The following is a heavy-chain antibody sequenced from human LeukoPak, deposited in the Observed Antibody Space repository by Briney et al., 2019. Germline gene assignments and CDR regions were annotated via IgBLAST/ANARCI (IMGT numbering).Heavy chain of an antibody. CDR2: INPNSGGT. CDR3: ASRVGGAVALNYYFDY. CDR1: GYTFTGYY. J-gene: IGHJ4*02. V-gene: IGHV1-2*02. D-gene: IGHD6-19*01. Sequence: GASVKVSCKASGYTFTGYYMHWVRQAPGQGLEWMGWINPNSGGTNYAQKFQGRVTMTRDTSISTAYMELSRLRSDDTAVYYCASRVGGAVALNYYFDYWGQGTLVTVSS.